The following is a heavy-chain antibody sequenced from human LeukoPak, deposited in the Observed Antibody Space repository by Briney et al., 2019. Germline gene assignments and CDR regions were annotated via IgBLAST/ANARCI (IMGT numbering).Heavy chain of an antibody. D-gene: IGHD2-2*02. J-gene: IGHJ4*02. CDR1: GGTFSSYT. CDR3: ARQGYCSSTSCYTSFDY. CDR2: IIPIFGTA. Sequence: ASVKVSCKASGGTFSSYTISWVRQAPGQGLEWMGGIIPIFGTANHAQKFQGRVTITTDESTSTAYMELSSLRSEDTAVYYCARQGYCSSTSCYTSFDYWGQGTLVTVSS. V-gene: IGHV1-69*05.